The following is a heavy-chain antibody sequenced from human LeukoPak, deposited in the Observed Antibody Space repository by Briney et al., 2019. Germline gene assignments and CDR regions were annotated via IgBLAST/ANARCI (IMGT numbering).Heavy chain of an antibody. Sequence: SETLSLTCTVSGGSMSSSSYYWGWIRQSPGKGLEWIGSIYYSGANHYNPSLKSRVTMSVDTSKNQFSVKLTSVTATDTAVYYRVRVRGYWLVRGYLDYWGQGTQVTVPS. D-gene: IGHD6-19*01. V-gene: IGHV4-39*02. CDR2: IYYSGAN. J-gene: IGHJ4*02. CDR3: VRVRGYWLVRGYLDY. CDR1: GGSMSSSSYY.